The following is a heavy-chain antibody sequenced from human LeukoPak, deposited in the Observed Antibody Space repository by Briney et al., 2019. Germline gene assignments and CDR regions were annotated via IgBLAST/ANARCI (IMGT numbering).Heavy chain of an antibody. CDR1: GGSISSPTYY. CDR2: IYYSGST. Sequence: SETLSLTCTVSGGSISSPTYYWGWIRQPPGKGLEWIGSIYYSGSTYYNPSLKSRVTISVDTSKNQFSLKLSSVTAADTAVYYCARVERAYCGGDCYSILGYYYYYMDVWGKGTTVTISS. V-gene: IGHV4-39*01. CDR3: ARVERAYCGGDCYSILGYYYYYMDV. D-gene: IGHD2-21*02. J-gene: IGHJ6*03.